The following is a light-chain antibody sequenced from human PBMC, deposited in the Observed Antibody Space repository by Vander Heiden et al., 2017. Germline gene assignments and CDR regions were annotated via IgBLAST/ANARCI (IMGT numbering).Light chain of an antibody. Sequence: DIQMTQSPSSLSASVGDRVTITCRASQSISNYLNWYQQKPGEAPKLLIYAASSLQSGVPSRFSGSGSGTDFTLTISSLQPEDFATYYCQQSYRTPMYTFGQGTNLEIK. J-gene: IGKJ2*01. CDR1: QSISNY. V-gene: IGKV1-39*01. CDR3: QQSYRTPMYT. CDR2: AAS.